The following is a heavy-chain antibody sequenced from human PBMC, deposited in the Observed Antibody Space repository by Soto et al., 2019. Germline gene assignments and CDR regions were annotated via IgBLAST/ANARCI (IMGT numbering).Heavy chain of an antibody. CDR2: IYYSGST. V-gene: IGHV4-59*07. J-gene: IGHJ4*02. CDR1: GGSIALSY. Sequence: PSDTRSLTSTVSGGSIALSYLILIRPPPGKGLEWIGYIYYSGSTNFNPSLKSRVTMSVDTARNQFSLQLSSVTAADTAVHFCAKYRRTDAEGYTFDYWGQGALVTVSS. CDR3: AKYRRTDAEGYTFDY. D-gene: IGHD2-15*01.